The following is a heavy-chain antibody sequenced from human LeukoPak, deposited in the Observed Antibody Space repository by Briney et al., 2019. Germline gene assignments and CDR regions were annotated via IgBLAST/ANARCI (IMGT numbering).Heavy chain of an antibody. CDR1: GGSISSSSYY. CDR2: IYSGGSS. D-gene: IGHD6-19*01. J-gene: IGHJ4*02. V-gene: IGHV3-66*01. Sequence: ETLSLTCTVSGGSISSSSYYWGWIRQPPGKGLEWVSLIYSGGSSYYADSVKGRFTISRDNSKNTLYLQMNSLRAEDTAVYRCASPAQQWRWYYFDYWGQGTLVTVSS. CDR3: ASPAQQWRWYYFDY.